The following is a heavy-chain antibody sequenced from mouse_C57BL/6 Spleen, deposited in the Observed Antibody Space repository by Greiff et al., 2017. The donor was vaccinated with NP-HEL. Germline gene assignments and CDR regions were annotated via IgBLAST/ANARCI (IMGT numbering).Heavy chain of an antibody. V-gene: IGHV6-6*01. CDR3: TRRGGYYDFYAMDY. CDR2: IRNKANNHAT. D-gene: IGHD2-3*01. J-gene: IGHJ4*01. Sequence: EVQRVESGGGLVQPGGSMKLSCAASGFTFSDAWMDWVRQSPEKGLEWVAEIRNKANNHATYYAETVKGRFTISRDDSKSSVYLQMNSLRAEDTGIYYCTRRGGYYDFYAMDYWGQGTSVTVSS. CDR1: GFTFSDAW.